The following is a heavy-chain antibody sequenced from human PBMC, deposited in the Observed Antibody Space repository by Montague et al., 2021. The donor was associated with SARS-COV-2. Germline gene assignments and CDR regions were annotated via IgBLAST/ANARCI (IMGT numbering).Heavy chain of an antibody. J-gene: IGHJ4*02. D-gene: IGHD2-2*02. V-gene: IGHV3-7*01. CDR2: IVPDGSHT. CDR3: AKHGPYTFDY. CDR1: GFTFSSYW. Sequence: SLSLSCAASGFTFSSYWMGWFRQAPGKGLEWVAHIVPDGSHTLYVGPGEGRFTISRDNAKNSLYLQMNNLRAEDTAVYYCAKHGPYTFDYWGQGTLVTVSS.